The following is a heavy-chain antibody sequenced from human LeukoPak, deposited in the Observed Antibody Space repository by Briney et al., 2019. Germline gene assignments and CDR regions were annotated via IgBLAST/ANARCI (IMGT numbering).Heavy chain of an antibody. V-gene: IGHV5-51*01. D-gene: IGHD6-19*01. Sequence: EESLKISCQGSGYSFTNYWIAWVRQMPGKGLEWMGIIYPGGSDTRYSPSFQGQVTISADKSISTAYLQWSSLKASDTAMYYCARQYAGYSSGWYDYWGQGTLVTVSS. J-gene: IGHJ4*02. CDR3: ARQYAGYSSGWYDY. CDR2: IYPGGSDT. CDR1: GYSFTNYW.